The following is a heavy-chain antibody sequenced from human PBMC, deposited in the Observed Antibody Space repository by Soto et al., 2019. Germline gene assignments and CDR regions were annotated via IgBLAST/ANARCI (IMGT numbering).Heavy chain of an antibody. V-gene: IGHV4-39*01. D-gene: IGHD3-3*01. CDR2: IYHSGST. CDR1: LDSFSSTDYY. CDR3: ARHRGGVFGPSDY. J-gene: IGHJ4*02. Sequence: SETLSLTCTVSLDSFSSTDYYWGWIRQPPGKGLEWIGSIYHSGSTFYNPSLQSRVTMSVDTSVKQFSLRLKSVTAAVAGVYYCARHRGGVFGPSDYWGQGTPVTVSS.